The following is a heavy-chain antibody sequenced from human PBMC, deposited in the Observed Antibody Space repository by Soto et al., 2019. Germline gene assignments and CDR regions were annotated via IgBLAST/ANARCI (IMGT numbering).Heavy chain of an antibody. CDR2: ISADNIKT. CDR3: ARDAPPTDY. CDR1: GYTFTSYH. V-gene: IGHV1-18*01. Sequence: QVQLVQSGAEVKKPGASVKVSCKTSGYTFTSYHISWVRQAPGQGLEWMGWISADNIKTNYAQKFQGRVTRTTDTLTSTAYMELRSLRSDDTAVYYCARDAPPTDYWGQGTLVTVSS. J-gene: IGHJ4*02.